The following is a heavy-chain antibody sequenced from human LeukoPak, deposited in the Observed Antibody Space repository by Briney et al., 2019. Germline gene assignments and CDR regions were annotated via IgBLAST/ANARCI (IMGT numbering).Heavy chain of an antibody. V-gene: IGHV4-31*03. J-gene: IGHJ6*02. D-gene: IGHD2-8*01. CDR2: IYYSGST. CDR1: GGSISSGGYY. Sequence: SETLSLTCTVSGGSISSGGYYWSWIRQHPGKGLEWIGYIYYSGSTYYNPSLKSRVTISVDTSKNQFSLKLSSVTAADTAVYYCARVGLYGRTYYYGMDVWGQGTTVTVSS. CDR3: ARVGLYGRTYYYGMDV.